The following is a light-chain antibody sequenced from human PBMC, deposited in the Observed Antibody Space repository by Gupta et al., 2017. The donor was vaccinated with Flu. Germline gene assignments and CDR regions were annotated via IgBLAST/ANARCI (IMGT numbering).Light chain of an antibody. CDR3: PVWHSDRNHGV. J-gene: IGLJ3*02. CDR1: NIGRYS. CDR2: NDS. Sequence: SYVLTQTPSVPVAPGQTARITCGGHNIGRYSVHWYQQRPGQAPVLVGYNDSDRPSGVPERFAGSMSGTTAALTISRLEAEDEADYYCPVWHSDRNHGVFGGGTKLTVL. V-gene: IGLV3-21*02.